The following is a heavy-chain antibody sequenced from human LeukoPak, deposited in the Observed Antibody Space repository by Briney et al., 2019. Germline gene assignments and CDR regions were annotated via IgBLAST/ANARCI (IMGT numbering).Heavy chain of an antibody. Sequence: PGGSLRLSCAASGFTFSSYSMNWVRQAPGKGLEWVSSISSSSSYIYYADSVKGRFTISRDNAKNSLYLQMNSLRAEDTAVYYCAASQGEGSRFPDWGQGILVTVSS. J-gene: IGHJ4*02. D-gene: IGHD3-10*01. CDR3: AASQGEGSRFPD. V-gene: IGHV3-21*01. CDR2: ISSSSSYI. CDR1: GFTFSSYS.